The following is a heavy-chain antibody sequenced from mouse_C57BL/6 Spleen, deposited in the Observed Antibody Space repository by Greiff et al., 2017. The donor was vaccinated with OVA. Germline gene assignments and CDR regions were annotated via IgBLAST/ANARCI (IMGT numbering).Heavy chain of an antibody. CDR2: INPSNGGT. V-gene: IGHV1-53*01. Sequence: QVQLQQPGTELVKPGASVKLSCKASGYTFTSYWMHWVKQRPGQGLEWIGNINPSNGGTNYNEKFKSKATLTVDKSSSTAYMQLSSLTSEDSAVDYSARAPLLRYADAVDYWGQGTSVTVSS. CDR1: GYTFTSYW. CDR3: ARAPLLRYADAVDY. J-gene: IGHJ4*01. D-gene: IGHD1-1*01.